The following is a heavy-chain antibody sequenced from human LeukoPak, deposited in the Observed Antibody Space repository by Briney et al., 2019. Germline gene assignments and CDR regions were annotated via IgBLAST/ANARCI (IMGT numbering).Heavy chain of an antibody. D-gene: IGHD6-19*01. CDR3: ASSFRIAVAATGDY. J-gene: IGHJ4*02. Sequence: AGGSLRLSCAASGFNFSSYWMTWVRQAPGKGLEWVANIKQDGGEKYYVDSVKGRFTISRDNAKNSLYLQMNSLRAEDTAVYYCASSFRIAVAATGDYWGQGTLVTVSS. V-gene: IGHV3-7*01. CDR1: GFNFSSYW. CDR2: IKQDGGEK.